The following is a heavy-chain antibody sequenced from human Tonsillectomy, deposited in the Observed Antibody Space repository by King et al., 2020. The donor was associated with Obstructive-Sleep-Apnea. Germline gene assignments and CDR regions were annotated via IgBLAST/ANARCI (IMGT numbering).Heavy chain of an antibody. CDR2: IYYSGST. J-gene: IGHJ4*02. D-gene: IGHD7-27*01. V-gene: IGHV4-59*01. CDR3: ARWDARSRHWGY. CDR1: GGSISSYY. Sequence: QLQESGPGLVKPSETLSLTCTVSGGSISSYYWSWIRQPPGKGREWIGYIYYSGSTNYNPSLKRRVTISVDTSKNQFSLKLSSVTAADTAVYYCARWDARSRHWGYWGQGTLVTVSS.